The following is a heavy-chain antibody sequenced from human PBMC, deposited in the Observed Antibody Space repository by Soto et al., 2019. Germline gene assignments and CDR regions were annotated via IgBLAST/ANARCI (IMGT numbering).Heavy chain of an antibody. CDR1: GGSINSCGYY. CDR3: ARSYYNSYVFGY. J-gene: IGHJ4*02. Sequence: PSETLSLTCTVSGGSINSCGYYWRWIRQHPGKGLEWIGNIFYTGTTSYNPSLKSRVTVSVDTSKNQFSLKLSSVTAADTAVYYCARSYYNSYVFGYWGQGALVTVPQ. D-gene: IGHD3-22*01. V-gene: IGHV4-31*03. CDR2: IFYTGTT.